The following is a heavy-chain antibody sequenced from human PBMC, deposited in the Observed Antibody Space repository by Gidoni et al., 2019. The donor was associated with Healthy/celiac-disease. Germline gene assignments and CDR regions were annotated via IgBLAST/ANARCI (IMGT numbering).Heavy chain of an antibody. Sequence: EVQLVESGGGLVQPGASLRLSCAASGFTFSSYAMSWVRRAPGKGLGWVSASSGSGGSTDYADSVKGGFTISRDNSKNTLYLQMNSLRAEDTAVYYCAAIAARPQYWGQGTLVTVSS. CDR3: AAIAARPQY. CDR2: SSGSGGST. CDR1: GFTFSSYA. J-gene: IGHJ4*02. V-gene: IGHV3-23*04. D-gene: IGHD6-6*01.